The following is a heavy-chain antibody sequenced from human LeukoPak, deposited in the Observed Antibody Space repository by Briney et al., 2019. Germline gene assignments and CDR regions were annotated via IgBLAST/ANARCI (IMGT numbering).Heavy chain of an antibody. CDR1: GGSISSGSYY. V-gene: IGHV4-61*02. J-gene: IGHJ4*02. Sequence: PSETLSLTCTVSGGSISSGSYYWSWIRQPAGTGLEWIGRIYTSGSTNYNPSLKSRVTISVDTSKNQFSLKLSSVAAADTAVYYCARAVRRDGYNDYWGQGTLVTVSS. CDR2: IYTSGST. CDR3: ARAVRRDGYNDY. D-gene: IGHD5-24*01.